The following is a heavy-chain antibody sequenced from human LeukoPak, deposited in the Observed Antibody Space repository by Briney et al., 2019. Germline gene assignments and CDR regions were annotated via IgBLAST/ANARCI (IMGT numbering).Heavy chain of an antibody. CDR1: GASITSGGFS. CDR2: ISHNGNT. CDR3: ARRGWHNWVAP. D-gene: IGHD6-19*01. Sequence: SQTPSLTCAVSGASITSGGFSWSWFRQPPGKGLEWIGYISHNGNTNYNVSLKSRVSMSMDTSNNEFYLRLISVTTADTAVYYCARRGWHNWVAPWGQGTLVTVSS. V-gene: IGHV4-30-2*01. J-gene: IGHJ5*02.